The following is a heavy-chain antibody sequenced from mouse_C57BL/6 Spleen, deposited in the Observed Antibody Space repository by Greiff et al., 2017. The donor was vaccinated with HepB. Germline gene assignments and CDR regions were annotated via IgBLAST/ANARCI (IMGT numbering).Heavy chain of an antibody. CDR2: IDPSDSYT. Sequence: QVQLQQPGAELVMPGASVKLSCKASGYTFTSYWMHWVKQRPGQGLEWIGEIDPSDSYTNYNQKFKGKSTLTVDKSSSTAYMQLSSLTSEDSAVYYCASPHDGSRAWYFDVWGTGTTVTVSS. CDR3: ASPHDGSRAWYFDV. D-gene: IGHD1-1*01. V-gene: IGHV1-69*01. CDR1: GYTFTSYW. J-gene: IGHJ1*03.